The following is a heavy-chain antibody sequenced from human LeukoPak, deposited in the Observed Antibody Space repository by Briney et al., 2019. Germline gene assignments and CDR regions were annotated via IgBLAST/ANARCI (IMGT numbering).Heavy chain of an antibody. Sequence: ASVKVSCKASGYTFTGYYMHWVRQAPGQGLEWMGWINPNSGGTNYAQKFQGWVTMTRDTSISTAYMELSRLRSDDTAVYYCARVKAVAGKRLAYYFDYWGQGTLVTVSS. CDR3: ARVKAVAGKRLAYYFDY. V-gene: IGHV1-2*04. CDR1: GYTFTGYY. D-gene: IGHD6-19*01. J-gene: IGHJ4*02. CDR2: INPNSGGT.